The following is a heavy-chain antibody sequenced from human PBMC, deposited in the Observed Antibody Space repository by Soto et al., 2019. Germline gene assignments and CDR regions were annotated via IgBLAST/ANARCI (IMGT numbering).Heavy chain of an antibody. CDR2: MNPNSGNT. D-gene: IGHD3-3*01. Sequence: QVQLVQSGAEVKKPGASVKVSCKASGYTFTSYDINWVRQATGQGLEWMGWMNPNSGNTGYAQKFQGRVNMTRNTSISTAYMELSSLRSEDTAVYYCARGRATYYDFWSGYSSKPNMDYWGQGTLVTVSS. V-gene: IGHV1-8*01. J-gene: IGHJ4*02. CDR1: GYTFTSYD. CDR3: ARGRATYYDFWSGYSSKPNMDY.